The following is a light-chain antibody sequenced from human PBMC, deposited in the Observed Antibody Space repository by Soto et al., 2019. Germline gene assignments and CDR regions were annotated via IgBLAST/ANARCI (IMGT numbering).Light chain of an antibody. Sequence: DIQLTQSPSFLSASVGDRVTITCRASQGISSYLAWYQQKPGKAPKLLIYAASTLQSGVPSRFSGSGSGTDFTLTISRLQPEDFATYFCQQLNSYPLTFGGGTKVDIK. J-gene: IGKJ4*01. CDR1: QGISSY. V-gene: IGKV1-9*01. CDR2: AAS. CDR3: QQLNSYPLT.